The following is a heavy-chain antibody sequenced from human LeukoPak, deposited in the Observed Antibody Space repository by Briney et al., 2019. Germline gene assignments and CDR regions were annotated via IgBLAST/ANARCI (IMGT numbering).Heavy chain of an antibody. Sequence: GGSLRLSCAASGFTFSSYAMHWVRQAPGKGLEYVSAISSNGGSTYYANSVKGRFTISRDNSKNTLYLLMGSLRAEDMAVYYCARGRKSYGSGSYYDNYYYMDVWGKGTTVTVSS. V-gene: IGHV3-64*01. CDR3: ARGRKSYGSGSYYDNYYYMDV. J-gene: IGHJ6*03. CDR2: ISSNGGST. CDR1: GFTFSSYA. D-gene: IGHD3-10*01.